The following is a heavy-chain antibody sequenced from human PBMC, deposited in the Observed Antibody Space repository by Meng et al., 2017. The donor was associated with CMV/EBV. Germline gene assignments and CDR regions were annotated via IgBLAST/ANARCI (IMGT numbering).Heavy chain of an antibody. CDR2: ISSSSSYI. Sequence: GGSLRLSCAASGFTSSSYSMNWVRQAPGKGLEWVSSISSSSSYIYYADSVKGRFTISRDNAKNSLYLQMNSLRAEDTAVYYCATRYCSSTSCHSYYYGMDVWGQGTTVTVSS. J-gene: IGHJ6*02. CDR1: GFTSSSYS. D-gene: IGHD2-2*01. V-gene: IGHV3-21*01. CDR3: ATRYCSSTSCHSYYYGMDV.